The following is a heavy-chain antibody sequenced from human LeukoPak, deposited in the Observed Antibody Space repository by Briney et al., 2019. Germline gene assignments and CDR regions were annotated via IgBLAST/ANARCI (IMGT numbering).Heavy chain of an antibody. Sequence: ASVKVSCKASGFTFNKYGITWVRQAPGQGLEWMGWISAYNGDTNYAQKFQGRVTMTRDTSTSTVYMELSSLRSEDTAVYYCARGLQRNWFDPWGQGTLVTVSS. CDR3: ARGLQRNWFDP. V-gene: IGHV1-18*01. CDR2: ISAYNGDT. J-gene: IGHJ5*02. CDR1: GFTFNKYG. D-gene: IGHD4-11*01.